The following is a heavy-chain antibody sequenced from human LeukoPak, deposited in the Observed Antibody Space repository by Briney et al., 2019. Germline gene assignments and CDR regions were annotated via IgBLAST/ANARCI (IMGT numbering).Heavy chain of an antibody. CDR3: ATSDGRY. CDR2: INPDGSDK. CDR1: GFTFSTYW. V-gene: IGHV3-7*01. J-gene: IGHJ4*02. Sequence: GGSLRLSCAASGFTFSTYWMSWVRQAPGKGLEWVANINPDGSDKYYVDSVKGRFTISRDNAKNSLYLQMNTLRADDTAVYYCATSDGRYWGQGTLITVSS. D-gene: IGHD3-10*01.